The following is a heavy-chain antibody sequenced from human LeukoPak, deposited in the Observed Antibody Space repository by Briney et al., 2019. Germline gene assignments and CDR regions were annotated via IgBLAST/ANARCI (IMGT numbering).Heavy chain of an antibody. D-gene: IGHD5-12*01. CDR3: ARGGGGYEYDYYYYGMDV. J-gene: IGHJ6*02. V-gene: IGHV5-10-1*01. CDR1: GYSFTSYW. Sequence: GESLRISCKGSGYSFTSYWISWVRQMPGKGLEWMERIDPSDSYTNYSPSFQGHVTISADKSISTAYLQWSSLKASDTAMYYCARGGGGYEYDYYYYGMDVWGQGTTVTVSS. CDR2: IDPSDSYT.